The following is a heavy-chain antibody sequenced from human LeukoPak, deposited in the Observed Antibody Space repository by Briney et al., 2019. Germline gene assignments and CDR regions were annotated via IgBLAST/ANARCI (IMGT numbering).Heavy chain of an antibody. V-gene: IGHV3-21*01. CDR2: ISSGGTYI. Sequence: PGGSLRLSCAASGFTFSTYSMNWVRQAPGKGLEWVSSISSGGTYIHYADSVKGRFTISRDNAKNSLYLQMNSLRAEDTAVYYCARYGNRYYYDSSGLPKSSFDYWGQGTLVTVSS. CDR1: GFTFSTYS. D-gene: IGHD3-22*01. J-gene: IGHJ4*02. CDR3: ARYGNRYYYDSSGLPKSSFDY.